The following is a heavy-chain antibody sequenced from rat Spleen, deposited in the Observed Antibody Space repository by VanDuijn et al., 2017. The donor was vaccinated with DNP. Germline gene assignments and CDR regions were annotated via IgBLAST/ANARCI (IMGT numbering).Heavy chain of an antibody. CDR1: GFTFSDYA. V-gene: IGHV5-17*01. CDR2: ISYDGSRT. Sequence: EVQLVESGGGLVQPGRSLKLSCAASGFTFSDYAMAWVRQAPKKGLEWVATISYDGSRTYYRDSVKGRFTISRDNAKSTLYLQMDSLRSEDTATYYCARQGRARFDYWGQGVMVTVSS. CDR3: ARQGRARFDY. J-gene: IGHJ2*01.